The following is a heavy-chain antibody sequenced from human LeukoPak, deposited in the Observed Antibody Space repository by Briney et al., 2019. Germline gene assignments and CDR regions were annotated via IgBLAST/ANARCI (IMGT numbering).Heavy chain of an antibody. CDR2: IYYSGST. CDR1: GGSFSGYY. D-gene: IGHD5-24*01. Sequence: SETLSLTCAVYGGSFSGYYWSWIRQPPGKGLEWIGSIYYSGSTYYNPSLKSRVTISVDTSKNQFSLKLSSVTAADTAVYYCARHITRDGFSSWYFDLWGRGTLVTVSS. CDR3: ARHITRDGFSSWYFDL. V-gene: IGHV4-34*01. J-gene: IGHJ2*01.